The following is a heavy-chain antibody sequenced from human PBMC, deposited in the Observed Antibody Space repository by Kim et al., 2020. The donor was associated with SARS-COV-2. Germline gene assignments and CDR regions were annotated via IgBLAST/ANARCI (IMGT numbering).Heavy chain of an antibody. CDR2: IYYSGST. J-gene: IGHJ5*02. V-gene: IGHV4-31*03. CDR1: GGSISSGGYY. D-gene: IGHD3-9*01. CDR3: ARERDILTGYYNGWFDP. Sequence: SETLSLTCTVSGGSISSGGYYWSWIRQHPGKGLEWIGYIYYSGSTYYNPSLKSRVTISVDTSKNQFSLKLSSVTAADTAVYYCARERDILTGYYNGWFDPWGQGTLVTVSS.